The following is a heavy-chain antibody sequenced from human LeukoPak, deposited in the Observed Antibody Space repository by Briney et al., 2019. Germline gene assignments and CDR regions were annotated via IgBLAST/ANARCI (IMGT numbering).Heavy chain of an antibody. V-gene: IGHV4-4*07. CDR3: AREPHYYDSSGYYRFDY. CDR2: IYTSGST. Sequence: SGTLSLTCTVSGGSISSYYWSWIRQPAGKGLEWIGRIYTSGSTNYNPSLKSRVTMSVDTSKNQFSLKLSSVTAADTAVYYCAREPHYYDSSGYYRFDYWGQGTLVTVSS. D-gene: IGHD3-22*01. J-gene: IGHJ4*02. CDR1: GGSISSYY.